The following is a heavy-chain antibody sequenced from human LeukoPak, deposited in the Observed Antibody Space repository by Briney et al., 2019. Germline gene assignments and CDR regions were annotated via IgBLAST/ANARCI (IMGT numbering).Heavy chain of an antibody. CDR3: ARDRNYGDSTYDAFDI. D-gene: IGHD4-17*01. Sequence: SETLSLTCTVSGDSLSSGDYYWSWIRQPPGKGLEWIGYIYYSGSTYYNPSLKSRVTISVDTSKNQFSLKVSSVTAADTAVYYCARDRNYGDSTYDAFDIWGQGTMVTVSS. J-gene: IGHJ3*02. CDR2: IYYSGST. V-gene: IGHV4-30-4*01. CDR1: GDSLSSGDYY.